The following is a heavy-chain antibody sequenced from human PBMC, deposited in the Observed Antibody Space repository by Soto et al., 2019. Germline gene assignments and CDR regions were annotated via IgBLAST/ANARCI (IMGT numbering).Heavy chain of an antibody. CDR1: GFTFSSYS. J-gene: IGHJ4*02. V-gene: IGHV3-21*01. CDR3: ARVACSSTSCYYEYSSSSAFDY. D-gene: IGHD2-2*01. CDR2: ISSSSSYI. Sequence: GGSLRLSCAASGFTFSSYSMNWVRQAPGKGLEWVSSISSSSSYIYYADSVKGRFTISRDNAKNSPYLQMNSLRAEDTAVYYCARVACSSTSCYYEYSSSSAFDYWGQGTLVTVSS.